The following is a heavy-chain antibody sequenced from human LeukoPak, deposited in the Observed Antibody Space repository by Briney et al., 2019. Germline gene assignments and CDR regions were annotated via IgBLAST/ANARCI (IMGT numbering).Heavy chain of an antibody. CDR1: GNSISSGDNY. Sequence: SGTLSLTCTVSGNSISSGDNYWSWIRQPAGKGLEWIGRIYTSGSTNYNPSLKSRVTISGDTSKNQFSLRPSSVTAADTAVYYCARASYSYDINGWVPFDYWGQGTLVTVSS. J-gene: IGHJ4*02. D-gene: IGHD3-22*01. CDR2: IYTSGST. V-gene: IGHV4-61*02. CDR3: ARASYSYDINGWVPFDY.